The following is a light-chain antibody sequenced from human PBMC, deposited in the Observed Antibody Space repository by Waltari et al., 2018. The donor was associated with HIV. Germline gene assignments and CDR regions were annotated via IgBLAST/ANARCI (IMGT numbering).Light chain of an antibody. J-gene: IGKJ5*01. V-gene: IGKV2-28*01. Sequence: EILLTQSPLSLSVTPGEPASISCNSSQSLIHSNGYKYLDWYLQKPGQSPQLMIYLASNRASGVPDRFSGSGSGTDFTLTISRVEAEDAGIYYCMQAPGTSGITFGQGTRLETK. CDR1: QSLIHSNGYKY. CDR2: LAS. CDR3: MQAPGTSGIT.